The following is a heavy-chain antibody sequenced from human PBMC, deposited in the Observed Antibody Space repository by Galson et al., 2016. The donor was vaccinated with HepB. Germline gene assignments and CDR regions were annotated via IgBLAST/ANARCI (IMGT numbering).Heavy chain of an antibody. CDR3: ARGEGRQLKNWFDP. Sequence: TLSLTCAVSGGSISSGGHSWNWIRQPPGKGLEWIGCIYHSGTTYYNPSLKSRVTMSVDMSKNQFSLNLSSVTAADTAVYYCARGEGRQLKNWFDPWGQGTLVTVSS. J-gene: IGHJ5*02. V-gene: IGHV4-30-2*01. CDR1: GGSISSGGHS. CDR2: IYHSGTT. D-gene: IGHD6-13*01.